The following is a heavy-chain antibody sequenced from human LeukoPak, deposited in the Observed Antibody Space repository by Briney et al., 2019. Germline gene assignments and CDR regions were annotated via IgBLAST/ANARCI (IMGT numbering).Heavy chain of an antibody. D-gene: IGHD2-2*01. CDR2: INPNSGGT. V-gene: IGHV1-2*02. J-gene: IGHJ4*02. Sequence: ASVKVSCKASGYTFIGYYMHWVRQAPGQGLEWMGWINPNSGGTNYAQKFQGRVTMTRDTSISTAYMELSRLRSDDTAVYYCARDRSPRYCSSTSCYAGLLFDYWGQGTLVTVSS. CDR1: GYTFIGYY. CDR3: ARDRSPRYCSSTSCYAGLLFDY.